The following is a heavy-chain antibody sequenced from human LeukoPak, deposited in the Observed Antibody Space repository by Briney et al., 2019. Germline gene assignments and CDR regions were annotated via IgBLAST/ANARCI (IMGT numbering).Heavy chain of an antibody. CDR1: GSSINSGYY. V-gene: IGHV4-38-2*02. D-gene: IGHD1-26*01. CDR3: ARDLSGGRHEY. Sequence: SETLSLTCAVSGSSINSGYYRGWIRQPPGKGLEWIGRIYHSGNTFYNPSLRSRVTISVVMSTNQFSLQVTSMTAADTAVYYCARDLSGGRHEYWGQGTLVTVSS. J-gene: IGHJ4*02. CDR2: IYHSGNT.